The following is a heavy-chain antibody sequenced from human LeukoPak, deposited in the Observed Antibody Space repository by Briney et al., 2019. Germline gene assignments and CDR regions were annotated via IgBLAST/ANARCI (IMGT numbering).Heavy chain of an antibody. D-gene: IGHD6-19*01. Sequence: SSETLSLTCAVYGGSFSGYYWSWIRQPPGKGLEWIGEINHSGSTYYNPSLKSRVTISVDTSKNQFSLKLSSVTAADTAVYYCARREAGESFDYWGQGTLVTVSS. J-gene: IGHJ4*02. CDR1: GGSFSGYY. CDR3: ARREAGESFDY. V-gene: IGHV4-34*01. CDR2: INHSGST.